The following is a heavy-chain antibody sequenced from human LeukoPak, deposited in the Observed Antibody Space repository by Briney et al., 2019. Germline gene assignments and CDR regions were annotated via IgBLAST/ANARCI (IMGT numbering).Heavy chain of an antibody. V-gene: IGHV4-39*07. J-gene: IGHJ4*02. CDR1: GGSISSSSYY. Sequence: SETLSLTCTVSGGSISSSSYYWGRIRQPPGKGLEWIGSIYYSGSTYYNPSLKSRVTISVDTSKNQFSLKLSSVTAADTAVYYCARAYYYDSSAPNYYFDYWGQGTLVTVSS. CDR3: ARAYYYDSSAPNYYFDY. CDR2: IYYSGST. D-gene: IGHD3-22*01.